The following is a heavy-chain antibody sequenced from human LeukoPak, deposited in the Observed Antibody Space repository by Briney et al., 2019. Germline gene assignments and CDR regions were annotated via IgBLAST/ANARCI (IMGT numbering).Heavy chain of an antibody. Sequence: GGSLRLSCVASGFTFSSYWMHWVRQAPGKGLVWVSRINSDGSSTTYADSVKGRFTFSRDNAKNTLYLQMSSLRAEDTAVYYCAKGSPYGDYGAFDYWGQGTLVTVSS. CDR3: AKGSPYGDYGAFDY. CDR2: INSDGSST. V-gene: IGHV3-74*01. D-gene: IGHD4-17*01. J-gene: IGHJ4*02. CDR1: GFTFSSYW.